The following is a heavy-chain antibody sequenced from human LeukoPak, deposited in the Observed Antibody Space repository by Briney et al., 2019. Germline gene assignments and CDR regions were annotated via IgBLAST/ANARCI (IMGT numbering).Heavy chain of an antibody. CDR2: IYYSGTT. CDR3: ARGFGLAAAGADY. Sequence: SETLSLTCTLSGGSISSSSYYWGWIRQPPGTGLEWIGSIYYSGTTYYNPSLKSRVTISVDTSKNHFSLKLSSVTAADTAVYYCARGFGLAAAGADYWGQGTLVTVSS. D-gene: IGHD6-13*01. CDR1: GGSISSSSYY. V-gene: IGHV4-39*02. J-gene: IGHJ4*02.